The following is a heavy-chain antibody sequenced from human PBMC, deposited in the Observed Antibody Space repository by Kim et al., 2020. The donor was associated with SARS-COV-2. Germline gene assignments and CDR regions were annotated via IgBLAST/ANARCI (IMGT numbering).Heavy chain of an antibody. CDR2: IYYSGST. V-gene: IGHV4-59*08. CDR3: ARHTYYYGSGSYYTVDY. Sequence: SETLSLTCTVSGGSISSYYWSWIRQPPGKGLEWIGYIYYSGSTNYNPSLKSRVTISVDTSKNQFSLKLSSVTAADTAVYYCARHTYYYGSGSYYTVDYWGQGTLVTVSS. J-gene: IGHJ4*02. CDR1: GGSISSYY. D-gene: IGHD3-10*01.